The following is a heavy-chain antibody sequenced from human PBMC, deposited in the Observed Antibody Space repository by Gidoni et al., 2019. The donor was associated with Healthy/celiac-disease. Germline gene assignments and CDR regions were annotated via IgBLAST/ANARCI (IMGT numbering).Heavy chain of an antibody. CDR2: ISGSGGST. Sequence: EVQLLESGGGLVQPGGSLRLSCAASGFTFSSYAMSWVRQAPGKGLEWVSAISGSGGSTYYADSVKGRFTISRDNSKNTLYLQMNSLRAEDTAVYYCAKVGPQARILTGDFDYWGQGTLVTVSS. V-gene: IGHV3-23*01. CDR1: GFTFSSYA. J-gene: IGHJ4*02. CDR3: AKVGPQARILTGDFDY. D-gene: IGHD3-9*01.